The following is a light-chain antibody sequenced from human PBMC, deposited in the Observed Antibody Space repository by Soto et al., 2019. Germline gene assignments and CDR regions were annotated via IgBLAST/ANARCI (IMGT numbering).Light chain of an antibody. J-gene: IGKJ5*01. CDR2: DAS. CDR3: QQYESLPLT. Sequence: IQMTQSPASLSGSLVDRVTITCQASQDINKNLIWYQQKPGKAPKLLIYDASDLETGVPSRFSGSGSGTGFTFTISSLQPEDFATYYCQQYESLPLTFGQGTRLEIK. CDR1: QDINKN. V-gene: IGKV1-33*01.